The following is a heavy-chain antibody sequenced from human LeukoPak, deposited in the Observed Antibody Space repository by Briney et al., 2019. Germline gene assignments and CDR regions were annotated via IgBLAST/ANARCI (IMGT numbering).Heavy chain of an antibody. CDR1: GYTFTGYY. Sequence: GSSVKVSCKASGYTFTGYYIHWLRQAPGQGLEWMGWINHTSDRTKYAQKFQGRVTMTRDTSISTAYMELSSLTSDDTALDYCATDGAVAGPAYPEYWGQGTLVSVSS. V-gene: IGHV1-2*02. CDR2: INHTSDRT. J-gene: IGHJ4*02. CDR3: ATDGAVAGPAYPEY. D-gene: IGHD6-19*01.